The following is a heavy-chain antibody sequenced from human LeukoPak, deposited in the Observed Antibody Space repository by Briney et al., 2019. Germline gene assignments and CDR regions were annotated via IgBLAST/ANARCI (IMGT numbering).Heavy chain of an antibody. CDR1: GGSVSGYY. J-gene: IGHJ5*02. Sequence: SSETLSLTCSVSGGSVSGYYWSWIRQPPGKGLEWIGYIHYSGSINYNPSLKNRVTISVDTSKNQFSLKLSSVTAADTAVYYCARGYTSGWSNWFDPWGQGTLVTVSS. CDR3: ARGYTSGWSNWFDP. D-gene: IGHD6-13*01. V-gene: IGHV4-59*02. CDR2: IHYSGSI.